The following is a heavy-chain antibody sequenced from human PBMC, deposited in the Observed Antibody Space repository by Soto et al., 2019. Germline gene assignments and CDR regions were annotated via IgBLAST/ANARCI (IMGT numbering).Heavy chain of an antibody. Sequence: QVQLVESGGGVVQPGRSLRLSCAASGFTFRSYGIYWVRQVPGKGLEGVALITYDGSKKYYADSVKGRFTFSRDNSKNTLYLQMNSLRAEDTAVYYCAKEAASGYYVAGGMDVWGQGTTVNVSS. CDR1: GFTFRSYG. CDR3: AKEAASGYYVAGGMDV. V-gene: IGHV3-30*18. J-gene: IGHJ6*02. CDR2: ITYDGSKK. D-gene: IGHD3-3*01.